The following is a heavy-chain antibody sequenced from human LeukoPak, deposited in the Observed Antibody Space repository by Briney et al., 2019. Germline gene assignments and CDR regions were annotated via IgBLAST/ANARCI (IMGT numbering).Heavy chain of an antibody. J-gene: IGHJ3*01. V-gene: IGHV1-2*02. Sequence: AASVKVSCKASGNTFTDYYLHWVREAPGQGLEWMGWINTNSGGTRYAQKFQGRVTMARDTSISTAYLELSGLTSDDTAVYYCARGYPNYYGPWGQGTTVTVSS. CDR3: ARGYPNYYGP. D-gene: IGHD3-10*01. CDR1: GNTFTDYY. CDR2: INTNSGGT.